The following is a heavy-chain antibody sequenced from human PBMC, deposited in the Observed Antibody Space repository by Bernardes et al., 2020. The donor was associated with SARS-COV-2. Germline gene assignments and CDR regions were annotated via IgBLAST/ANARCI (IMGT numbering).Heavy chain of an antibody. D-gene: IGHD6-19*01. Sequence: SETLSLTCTVSGGSISSYYWSWIRQPPGKGLEWIGYIYYSGSTNYNPSLKSRVTISVDTSKNQFSLKLSSVTAADTAVYYCARDNSGWIDYWGQGTLVTVSS. CDR2: IYYSGST. J-gene: IGHJ4*02. V-gene: IGHV4-59*01. CDR1: GGSISSYY. CDR3: ARDNSGWIDY.